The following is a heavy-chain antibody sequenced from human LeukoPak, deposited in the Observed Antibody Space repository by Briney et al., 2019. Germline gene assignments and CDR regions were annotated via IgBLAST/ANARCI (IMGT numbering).Heavy chain of an antibody. CDR1: GLTFSSYA. CDR2: ISYDGSNK. Sequence: GGSLRLSCAASGLTFSSYAMHWVRQAPGKGLEWVAVISYDGSNKYYADSVKGRFTISRDNSKNTLYLQMNSLRAEDTAVYYCARERRGYQLPMPVWFDPWGQGTLVTVSS. J-gene: IGHJ5*02. CDR3: ARERRGYQLPMPVWFDP. D-gene: IGHD2-2*01. V-gene: IGHV3-30*01.